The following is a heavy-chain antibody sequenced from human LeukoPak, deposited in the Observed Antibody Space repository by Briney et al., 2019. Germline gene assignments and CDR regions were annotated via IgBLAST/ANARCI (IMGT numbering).Heavy chain of an antibody. CDR3: ATARIAAAGVYYFDY. CDR1: GYTLTELS. Sequence: GASVKVSCTVSGYTLTELSMHWVRQAPGKGLEWMGGFDPEDGETIYAQKFQGRVTMTEDTSTDTAYMELSSLRSEDTAVYYCATARIAAAGVYYFDYWGQGTLVTVSS. CDR2: FDPEDGET. J-gene: IGHJ4*02. D-gene: IGHD6-13*01. V-gene: IGHV1-24*01.